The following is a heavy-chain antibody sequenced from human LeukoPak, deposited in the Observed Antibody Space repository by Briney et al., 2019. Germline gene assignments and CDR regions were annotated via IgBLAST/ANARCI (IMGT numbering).Heavy chain of an antibody. Sequence: SETLSLTCTVSGGSISVYYWSWVRQPPGKGLEWIGYISHSGSINYNSSLQSRVTISIDTSNNQFSLNVRSATAADTAVYYCARSRDAYLLDYWGQGTLVTVSS. J-gene: IGHJ4*02. CDR3: ARSRDAYLLDY. CDR2: ISHSGSI. CDR1: GGSISVYY. D-gene: IGHD5-24*01. V-gene: IGHV4-59*01.